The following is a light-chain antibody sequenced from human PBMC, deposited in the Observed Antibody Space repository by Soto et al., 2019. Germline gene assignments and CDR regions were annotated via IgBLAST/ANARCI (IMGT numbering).Light chain of an antibody. CDR3: QQRMT. Sequence: EIVMTQSPATLSVSPGERATLSCRASQSVSSNLAWYQQKPGQAPRLLIYGASTRATGIPARFSGSGSGTEFTRTISSLQSEDFAVYYCQQRMTFGQGTKVEIK. V-gene: IGKV3-15*01. J-gene: IGKJ1*01. CDR1: QSVSSN. CDR2: GAS.